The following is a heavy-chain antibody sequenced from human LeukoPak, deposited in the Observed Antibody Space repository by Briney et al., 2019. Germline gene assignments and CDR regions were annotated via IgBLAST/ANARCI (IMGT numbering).Heavy chain of an antibody. Sequence: PSETLSLTWTVSGGSISTYYWSWIRQPPEKGLEWIGHIYYSGSTNYNPSLKSRVTIAVDTSKNHFSLKLSSVTAADTAVYYCTRNYDSSGYTTFGYWGRGTLVTVSS. CDR3: TRNYDSSGYTTFGY. J-gene: IGHJ4*02. D-gene: IGHD3-22*01. V-gene: IGHV4-59*01. CDR1: GGSISTYY. CDR2: IYYSGST.